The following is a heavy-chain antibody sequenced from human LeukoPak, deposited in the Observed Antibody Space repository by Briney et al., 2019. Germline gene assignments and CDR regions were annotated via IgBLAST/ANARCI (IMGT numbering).Heavy chain of an antibody. J-gene: IGHJ4*02. Sequence: PGGSLRLSCAASGFTFSNAWMSWVRQAPGKGLEWVGRIKSKTDGGTTDYAAPVKGRFTISRDDSKNTLYLQMNSLKTEDTAVYYCTTDEGGRPEFDYWGQGTLVTVSS. CDR3: TTDEGGRPEFDY. CDR2: IKSKTDGGTT. V-gene: IGHV3-15*01. CDR1: GFTFSNAW. D-gene: IGHD3-16*01.